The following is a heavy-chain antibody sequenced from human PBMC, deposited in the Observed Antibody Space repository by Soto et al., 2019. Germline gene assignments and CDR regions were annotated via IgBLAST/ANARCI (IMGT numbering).Heavy chain of an antibody. CDR2: IIPIFGTA. V-gene: IGHV1-69*01. CDR3: AREIFGVIISGGRDAFDI. CDR1: GGTFSTYA. Sequence: QVQLVQSGAEVKKPGSSVKVSCKASGGTFSTYAISWVRQAPGQGLEWMGGIIPIFGTAKYAQKFQGRVKITADESTNTAYMELSSLRSEDTAVYYCAREIFGVIISGGRDAFDIWGQGTMVTVSS. D-gene: IGHD3-3*01. J-gene: IGHJ3*02.